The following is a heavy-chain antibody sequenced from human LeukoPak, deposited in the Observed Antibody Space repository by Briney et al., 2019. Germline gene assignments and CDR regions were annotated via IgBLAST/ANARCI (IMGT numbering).Heavy chain of an antibody. CDR3: ARRAGGYSHPYDY. CDR2: IYSDDTT. V-gene: IGHV3-53*01. Sequence: GGSLRLSCAASGFTVSGNYMSWIRQAPGKGLEWVSLIYSDDTTLYADSVKGRFTISRDISKNTLYLQMSSLRAEDTAVYYCARRAGGYSHPYDYWGQGVLVTVSS. D-gene: IGHD4-23*01. CDR1: GFTVSGNY. J-gene: IGHJ4*02.